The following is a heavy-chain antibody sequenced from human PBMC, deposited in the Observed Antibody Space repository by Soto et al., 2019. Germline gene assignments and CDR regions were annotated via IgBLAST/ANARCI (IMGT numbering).Heavy chain of an antibody. CDR3: ARRISWNWFDP. CDR2: MYYSGSA. Sequence: SETLSLTCTVSGGSISSSRSYWGWIRQPPGKGLEWIGNMYYSGSAYYNPSLKSRVTISVDTSKNQFSLKLGSVTAADTAVYYCARRISWNWFDPWGQGTLVTVSS. V-gene: IGHV4-39*01. CDR1: GGSISSSRSY. J-gene: IGHJ5*02.